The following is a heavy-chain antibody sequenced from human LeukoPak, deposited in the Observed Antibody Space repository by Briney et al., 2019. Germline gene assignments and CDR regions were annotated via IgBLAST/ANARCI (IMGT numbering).Heavy chain of an antibody. CDR2: INPNSGGT. D-gene: IGHD3-22*01. CDR1: GYTFTGYY. J-gene: IGHJ4*02. CDR3: ARDQTLGYYYDSSGYYYSPHDY. V-gene: IGHV1-2*02. Sequence: ASVKVSCKASGYTFTGYYMHWVRQAPGQGLEWMGWINPNSGGTNYAQKFQGRVTMTRDTSISTAYMELSRLRSDDTAVYYCARDQTLGYYYDSSGYYYSPHDYWGQGTLVTVSS.